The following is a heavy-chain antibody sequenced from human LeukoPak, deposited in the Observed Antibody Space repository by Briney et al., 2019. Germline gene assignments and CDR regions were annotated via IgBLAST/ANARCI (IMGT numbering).Heavy chain of an antibody. CDR2: IYYIGST. J-gene: IGHJ3*02. CDR3: ARDPTTVTKGLDI. Sequence: SQTLSLTCTVSGGSISSGGYYWSWIRQHPGKGLEWIGYIYYIGSTNYNPSLKSRVTISVDTSKNQFSLKLSSVTAADAAVYFCARDPTTVTKGLDIWGQGTMVTVSS. CDR1: GGSISSGGYY. D-gene: IGHD4-17*01. V-gene: IGHV4-31*03.